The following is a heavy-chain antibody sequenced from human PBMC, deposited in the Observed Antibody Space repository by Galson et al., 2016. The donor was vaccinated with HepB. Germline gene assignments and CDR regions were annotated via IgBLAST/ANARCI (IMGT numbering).Heavy chain of an antibody. CDR2: IYYTGST. J-gene: IGHJ6*04. Sequence: ETLSLTCSVSGDSIRASSYFWFWIRQPPGKGLEFIGSIYYTGSTNYNSALQSRLLISVDTSRNQFSLRLTSVTAADTAVYYCARLTSGYHYGMDVWGRGTTVIVSS. D-gene: IGHD3-3*01. CDR1: GDSIRASSYF. CDR3: ARLTSGYHYGMDV. V-gene: IGHV4-39*01.